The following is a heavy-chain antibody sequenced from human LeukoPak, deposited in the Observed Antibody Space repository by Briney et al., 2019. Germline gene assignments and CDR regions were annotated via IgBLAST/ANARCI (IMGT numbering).Heavy chain of an antibody. J-gene: IGHJ6*02. Sequence: SETLSLTCTVSGGSISSYYWSWIRQPPGKGLEWIGEINHSGSTNYNPSLKSRVTISVDTSKNQFSLKLSSVTAADTAVYYCARVTSIARGMVVWGQGTTVTVSS. CDR3: ARVTSIARGMVV. V-gene: IGHV4-34*01. CDR2: INHSGST. CDR1: GGSISSYY. D-gene: IGHD6-6*01.